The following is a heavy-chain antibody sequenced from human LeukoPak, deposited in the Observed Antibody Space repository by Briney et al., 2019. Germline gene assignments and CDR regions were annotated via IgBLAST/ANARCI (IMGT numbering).Heavy chain of an antibody. D-gene: IGHD3-10*01. J-gene: IGHJ6*03. CDR3: AKSSYYGSRSYQGNYMDV. CDR1: GFIFSSYG. V-gene: IGHV3-23*01. Sequence: GGSLRLSCAASGFIFSSYGMNWVRQAPGKGLEWVSALSGSGDSTYYADSVKGRVTISRDNSKNTLYLQMNILRGEDTAVYFCAKSSYYGSRSYQGNYMDVWGKGTTVTISS. CDR2: LSGSGDST.